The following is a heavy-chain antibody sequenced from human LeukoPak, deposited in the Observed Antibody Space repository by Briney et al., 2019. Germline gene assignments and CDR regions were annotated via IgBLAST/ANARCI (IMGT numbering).Heavy chain of an antibody. V-gene: IGHV1-2*02. J-gene: IGHJ6*02. CDR1: VYTFTGYY. D-gene: IGHD2-2*01. CDR2: INPNSGGT. Sequence: ASVKDSSMASVYTFTGYYMHWVRQAPGQGLEWMGWINPNSGGTHYAQKLRGRVTMTRHTSISTAYMELSKLRSDDTAVYYCARDAIVVVPAAIGYYYYGMDVWGQGTTVTVSS. CDR3: ARDAIVVVPAAIGYYYYGMDV.